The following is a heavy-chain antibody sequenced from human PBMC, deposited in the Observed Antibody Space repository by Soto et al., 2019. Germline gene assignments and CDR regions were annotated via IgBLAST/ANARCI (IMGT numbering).Heavy chain of an antibody. V-gene: IGHV1-69*01. J-gene: IGHJ5*02. CDR1: GGTFGTYA. Sequence: QLQLVQSGTEVKKHGSAVTVSCKASGGTFGTYAINWLRQATVQGLQWMGDISPRFHTAHYEQTFQGRVAITADQSTNTVYMELRSLRSEDTALSYCAREGAVHIPVFGAWRQGTLVTVAS. D-gene: IGHD2-2*01. CDR2: ISPRFHTA. CDR3: AREGAVHIPVFGA.